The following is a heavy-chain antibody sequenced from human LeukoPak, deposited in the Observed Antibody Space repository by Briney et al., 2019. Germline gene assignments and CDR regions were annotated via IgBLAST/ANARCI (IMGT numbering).Heavy chain of an antibody. Sequence: SETLSLTCTVSGGSISSYYWSWIRQPPGKGLEWIGHIYYSGSTNYNPSLKSRVTISVDTSKNQFSLKLSSVTAADTAVYYCARGQLWFYYWGQGTLVTVSS. CDR2: IYYSGST. J-gene: IGHJ4*02. V-gene: IGHV4-59*08. D-gene: IGHD5-18*01. CDR1: GGSISSYY. CDR3: ARGQLWFYY.